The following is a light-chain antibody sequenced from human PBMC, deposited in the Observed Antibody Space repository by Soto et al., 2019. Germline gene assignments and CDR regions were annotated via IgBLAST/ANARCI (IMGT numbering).Light chain of an antibody. J-gene: IGKJ4*01. CDR1: QSVSSY. Sequence: SVLAHSPATLSFSGGEIATLSFRASQSVSSYLAWYQQKPGQAPRLLIYDASNRATGIPARFSGSGSGTDFTLTISSLEPEDFAVYYCQQRSDWPTFGGGTKVDIK. CDR2: DAS. V-gene: IGKV3-11*01. CDR3: QQRSDWPT.